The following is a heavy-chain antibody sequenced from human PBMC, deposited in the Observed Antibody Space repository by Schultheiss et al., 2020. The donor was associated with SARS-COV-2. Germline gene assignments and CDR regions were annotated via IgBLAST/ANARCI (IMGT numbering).Heavy chain of an antibody. CDR3: ARDQLRYFDWPSYYFDY. Sequence: GESLKISCATPGFTFSSYWMYWVRQAPGKGLVWVSRINSDGSITSYADSVKGRFTISRDNAKNTLYLQMNSLRAEDTAVYYCARDQLRYFDWPSYYFDYWGQGTLVTVSS. D-gene: IGHD3-9*01. CDR1: GFTFSSYW. J-gene: IGHJ4*02. CDR2: INSDGSIT. V-gene: IGHV3-74*01.